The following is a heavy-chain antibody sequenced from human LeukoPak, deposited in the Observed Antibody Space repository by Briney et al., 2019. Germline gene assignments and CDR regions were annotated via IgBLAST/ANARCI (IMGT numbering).Heavy chain of an antibody. V-gene: IGHV3-30*18. CDR2: MSSDGIKS. J-gene: IGHJ4*02. D-gene: IGHD3-10*01. CDR1: GFTFSGYG. Sequence: PGGSLRLSCAASGFTFSGYGMHWVRQAPGKGLEWVALMSSDGIKSYYADFVKGRFTVSRDTSKDIVYLQMNSLSADDTGIYYCAKDHAGSGRAFEYWGQGTLLTVSS. CDR3: AKDHAGSGRAFEY.